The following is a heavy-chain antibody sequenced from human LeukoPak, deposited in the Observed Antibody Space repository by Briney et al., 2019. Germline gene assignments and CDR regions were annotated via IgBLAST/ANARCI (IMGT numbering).Heavy chain of an antibody. CDR3: AKPAKTDYADY. V-gene: IGHV3-23*01. Sequence: GGSLRLSCAGSGFTFSSYAMNWVRQAPGKGLEWVSSISGSGGSTYYADSVKGRFTISRDNFKNTLYLQMNSMRAEDTAVYYCAKPAKTDYADYWGQGTLVTVSS. CDR1: GFTFSSYA. D-gene: IGHD1-14*01. CDR2: ISGSGGST. J-gene: IGHJ4*02.